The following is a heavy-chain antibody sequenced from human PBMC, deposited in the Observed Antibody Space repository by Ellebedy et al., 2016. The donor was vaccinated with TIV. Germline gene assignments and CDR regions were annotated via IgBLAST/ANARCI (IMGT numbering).Heavy chain of an antibody. J-gene: IGHJ4*02. Sequence: PGGSLRLSCAASGFTFSSYSMNWVLQAPGKGLKWISLIGSSSSTIYYADSVKGRFTISRDNAKNSLYLQMNRLRAEDTAVYFCARPGNYDQLSPSGSYWGQGTLVTVSS. V-gene: IGHV3-48*01. CDR1: GFTFSSYS. CDR2: IGSSSSTI. D-gene: IGHD3-22*01. CDR3: ARPGNYDQLSPSGSY.